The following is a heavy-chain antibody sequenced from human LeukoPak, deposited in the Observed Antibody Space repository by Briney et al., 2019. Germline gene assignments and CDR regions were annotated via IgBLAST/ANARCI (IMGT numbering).Heavy chain of an antibody. CDR3: ARSIIIVPNTSYYYYYMDV. CDR2: INGATGQT. J-gene: IGHJ6*02. Sequence: GASVKVSCKASGYTFTSHALHWVRQAPGESLEWMAWINGATGQTQYSQKFQARVTLTRDTSANTAYMELSSLRSEDTALYYCARSIIIVPNTSYYYYYMDVWSQGTTVTVSS. D-gene: IGHD2/OR15-2a*01. V-gene: IGHV1-3*01. CDR1: GYTFTSHA.